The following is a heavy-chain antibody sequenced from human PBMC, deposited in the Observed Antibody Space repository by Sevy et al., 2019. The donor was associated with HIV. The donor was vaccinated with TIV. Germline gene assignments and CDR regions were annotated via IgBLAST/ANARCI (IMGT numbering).Heavy chain of an antibody. V-gene: IGHV3-21*01. J-gene: IGHJ5*02. CDR3: ARDFGYCSSTSCYTGSAWFDP. D-gene: IGHD2-2*02. Sequence: GGSLRLSCAASGFTFSSYSMNWVRQAPGKGLEWVSSISSSSSYIYYADSVKGRLTISRDNAKNSLYLQMNSLRAEDTAVYYCARDFGYCSSTSCYTGSAWFDPWGQGTLVTVSS. CDR1: GFTFSSYS. CDR2: ISSSSSYI.